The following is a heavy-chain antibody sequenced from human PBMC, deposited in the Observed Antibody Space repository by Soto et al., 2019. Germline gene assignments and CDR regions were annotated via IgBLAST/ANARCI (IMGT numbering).Heavy chain of an antibody. CDR1: GGSISSGGYS. D-gene: IGHD2-15*01. CDR2: MYHSGST. J-gene: IGHJ5*02. V-gene: IGHV4-30-2*01. Sequence: SETLSLTCAVSGGSISSGGYSWSWIRQPPGKGLEWIGYMYHSGSTYYNPSLKSRVTISLDTSKNQFSLRLSSVTAADTAVYYCARQPQDIVVVVAATPSGWFDPWGQGTLVTVSS. CDR3: ARQPQDIVVVVAATPSGWFDP.